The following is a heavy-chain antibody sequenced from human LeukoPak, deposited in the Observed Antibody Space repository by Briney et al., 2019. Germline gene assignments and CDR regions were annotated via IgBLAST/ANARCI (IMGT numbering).Heavy chain of an antibody. Sequence: SQTLSLTCTVSGGSISSGDYYWSWIRQPPGKGLEWIGYIYYSGSTYYNPSLKSRVTISVDTSKNQFSLKLSSVTAADTAVYYCARIRYCSGGSCYRFRTHFDYWGQGTPVTVSS. D-gene: IGHD2-15*01. CDR1: GGSISSGDYY. V-gene: IGHV4-30-4*01. CDR3: ARIRYCSGGSCYRFRTHFDY. CDR2: IYYSGST. J-gene: IGHJ4*02.